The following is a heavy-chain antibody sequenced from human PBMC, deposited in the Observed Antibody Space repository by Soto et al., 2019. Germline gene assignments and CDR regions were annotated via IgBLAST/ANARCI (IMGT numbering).Heavy chain of an antibody. D-gene: IGHD3-10*01. Sequence: EVQLVESGGGLVQPGGSLRLSCAASGFTFSYYYMSGVRQAPGKGLEWVGRIKSKTDGGTTDYAAPVKGRFTISRDDSKNTLYLQMNSLKTEDTAVYYCTTEPPMVRERDYYYGMDVWGQGTTVTVSS. CDR1: GFTFSYYY. CDR3: TTEPPMVRERDYYYGMDV. CDR2: IKSKTDGGTT. V-gene: IGHV3-15*01. J-gene: IGHJ6*02.